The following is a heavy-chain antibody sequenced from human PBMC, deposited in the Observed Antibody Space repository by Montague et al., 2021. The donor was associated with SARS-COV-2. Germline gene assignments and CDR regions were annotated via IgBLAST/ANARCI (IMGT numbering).Heavy chain of an antibody. D-gene: IGHD1-7*01. J-gene: IGHJ5*02. CDR3: ARDLRFRNYEVWYDP. Sequence: SETLSLTCTVSGGSITTTSYDWGWIRQPPGKGLEWFGSIYYSGTTXYKPCLQSRVTISVDTSKNQFSLRLSSVSAADTAMYYCARDLRFRNYEVWYDPWGQGTLLTVSS. CDR1: GGSITTTSYD. CDR2: IYYSGTT. V-gene: IGHV4-39*07.